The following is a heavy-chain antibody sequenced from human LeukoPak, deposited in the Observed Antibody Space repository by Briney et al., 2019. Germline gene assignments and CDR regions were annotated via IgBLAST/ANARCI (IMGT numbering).Heavy chain of an antibody. CDR3: AREADDFWSGYSFDY. Sequence: GASVKVSCKASGYTFTGYYMHWVRQAPGQGLEWMGWINPNSGGTNYAQKFQGRVTMTRDTSISTAYMELSRLRSDDTAVYYCAREADDFWSGYSFDYWGQGTLVTVSS. V-gene: IGHV1-2*02. J-gene: IGHJ4*02. CDR1: GYTFTGYY. D-gene: IGHD3-3*01. CDR2: INPNSGGT.